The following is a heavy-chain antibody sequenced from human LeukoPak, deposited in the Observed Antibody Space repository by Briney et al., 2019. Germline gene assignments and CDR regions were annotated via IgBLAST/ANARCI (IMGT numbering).Heavy chain of an antibody. D-gene: IGHD4-17*01. CDR1: GGSISSYY. J-gene: IGHJ4*02. V-gene: IGHV4-59*08. CDR3: ARHLAYGALDY. CDR2: ISYSGST. Sequence: PSETLSLTCTVSGGSISSYYWSWIRQPPGKGLEWIGYISYSGSTNYNPSLESRVTISVDTSKNQFSLKLSSVTAADAAVYYCARHLAYGALDYWDQGTLVTVSS.